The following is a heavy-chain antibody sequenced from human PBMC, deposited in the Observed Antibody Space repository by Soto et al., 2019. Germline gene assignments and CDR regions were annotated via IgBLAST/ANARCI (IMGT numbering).Heavy chain of an antibody. CDR3: ASGPKQPAYYSYMDA. CDR1: GGSFSGYY. CDR2: INHSGST. V-gene: IGHV4-34*01. D-gene: IGHD1-1*01. Sequence: SETLPLTCAVYGGSFSGYYWSWLRQPPGKGLEWMGEINHSGSTNYNPSLKRRVTISVDASKNQFSVKLSSATAADTAVYYCASGPKQPAYYSYMDAWGKGNTVTVCS. J-gene: IGHJ6*03.